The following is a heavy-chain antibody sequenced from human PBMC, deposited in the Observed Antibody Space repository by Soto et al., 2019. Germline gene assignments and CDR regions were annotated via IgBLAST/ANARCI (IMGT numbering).Heavy chain of an antibody. CDR3: AADYFSVATIFGVVENGMDV. D-gene: IGHD3-3*01. CDR2: IVVGSGNT. Sequence: GASVKVSCKASGFTVTSSAVQWVRQARGQRLEWIGWIVVGSGNTNYAQKFQERVTITRDMSTSTAYMELSSLRSEDTAVYYCAADYFSVATIFGVVENGMDVWGQGTTVTVSS. CDR1: GFTVTSSA. V-gene: IGHV1-58*01. J-gene: IGHJ6*02.